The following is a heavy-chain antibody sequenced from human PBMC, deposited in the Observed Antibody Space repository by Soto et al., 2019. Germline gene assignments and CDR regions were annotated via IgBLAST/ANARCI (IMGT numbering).Heavy chain of an antibody. CDR2: IYSGGST. CDR1: GFTVSSNY. Sequence: EVQLVETGGGLIQPGGSLSLSCAASGFTVSSNYMSWVRQAPGKGLEWVSVIYSGGSTYYADSVKGRFTISRDNSKNTLYLQMNSRRAEDTAVYYCESRSPTYYYGSGRPIVDYWGQGNLVTVSA. D-gene: IGHD3-10*01. CDR3: ESRSPTYYYGSGRPIVDY. J-gene: IGHJ4*02. V-gene: IGHV3-53*02.